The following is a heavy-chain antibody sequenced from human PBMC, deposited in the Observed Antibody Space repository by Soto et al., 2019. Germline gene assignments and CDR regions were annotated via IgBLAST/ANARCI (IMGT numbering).Heavy chain of an antibody. CDR3: AKGITIFGVVMDDYYYGMDV. J-gene: IGHJ6*02. D-gene: IGHD3-3*01. V-gene: IGHV3-30*18. Sequence: QVQLVESGGGVVQPGRSLRLSCAASGFTFSSYGMHWVRQAPGKGLEWVAVISYDGSNKYYADSVKGRFTISRDNSKNTLYLQMNSLRAEDTAVYYCAKGITIFGVVMDDYYYGMDVWGQGTTVTVSS. CDR1: GFTFSSYG. CDR2: ISYDGSNK.